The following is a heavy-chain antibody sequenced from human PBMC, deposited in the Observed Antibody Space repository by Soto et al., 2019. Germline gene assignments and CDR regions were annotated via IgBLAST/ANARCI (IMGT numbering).Heavy chain of an antibody. D-gene: IGHD3-16*01. J-gene: IGHJ4*02. V-gene: IGHV1-69*02. Sequence: QVQLVQSGAEVKKPGSSVKVSCKSSGGTYSPYTINWVRQAPGQGLEWMGRIIPFLGVTNYGLKFQPRVTITADKATNTAYLELRGLRFEDTAVYYCARDWESSVSTWSFGVLWGRGTLVTVSS. CDR3: ARDWESSVSTWSFGVL. CDR2: IIPFLGVT. CDR1: GGTYSPYT.